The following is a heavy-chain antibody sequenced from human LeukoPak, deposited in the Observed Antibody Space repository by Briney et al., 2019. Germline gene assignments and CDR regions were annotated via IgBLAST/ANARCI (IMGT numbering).Heavy chain of an antibody. Sequence: PWGSLRLSCAASGFTFSNYEFNWVRQAPGKGLEWVSYISSSGRNIYYADSVKGRFTISRDNARNSLYLQMNSLRAEDTAVYYCARDLVQLWSKDFWGQGTLVTVSS. CDR2: ISSSGRNI. CDR3: ARDLVQLWSKDF. CDR1: GFTFSNYE. V-gene: IGHV3-48*03. J-gene: IGHJ4*02. D-gene: IGHD5-18*01.